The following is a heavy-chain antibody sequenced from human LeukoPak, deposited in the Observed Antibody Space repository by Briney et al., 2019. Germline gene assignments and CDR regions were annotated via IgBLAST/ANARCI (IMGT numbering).Heavy chain of an antibody. CDR2: IYYSGST. J-gene: IGHJ4*02. V-gene: IGHV4-61*01. Sequence: SETLSLTCTVSGGSVSSGSYYWSWIRQPPGKGLEWIGYIYYSGSTNYNPSLKSRVTISVDTSKNQFSLKLSSVTADDTAVYYCAREGLYYYDSSGYYPFDYWGQGTLVTVSS. D-gene: IGHD3-22*01. CDR1: GGSVSSGSYY. CDR3: AREGLYYYDSSGYYPFDY.